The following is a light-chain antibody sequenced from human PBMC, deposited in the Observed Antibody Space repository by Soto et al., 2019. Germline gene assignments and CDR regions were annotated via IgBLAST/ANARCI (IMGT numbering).Light chain of an antibody. CDR2: GAS. Sequence: EIELTQSPASLSLSPCERATLSCRASQSVSSNLAWYQQKPGQAPRLLIYGASTRATGIPARFSGSGSGTEFTLTISSLQSEDFAVYYCQQYNNWPPVTFGQGTKVDIK. J-gene: IGKJ1*01. CDR1: QSVSSN. V-gene: IGKV3-15*01. CDR3: QQYNNWPPVT.